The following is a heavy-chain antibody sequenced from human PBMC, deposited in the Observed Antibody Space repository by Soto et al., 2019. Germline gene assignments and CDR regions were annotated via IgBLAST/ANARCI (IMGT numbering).Heavy chain of an antibody. CDR1: GFTFGDYA. Sequence: GGSLRLSCTASGFTFGDYAMSWFRQAPGKGLEWVGFIRSKAYGGTTEYAASVKGRFTISRDDSKSIAYLQMNSLKTEDTAVYYCTRDFSMGWLRDHDAFDIWGQGTMVTVSS. V-gene: IGHV3-49*03. D-gene: IGHD5-12*01. CDR2: IRSKAYGGTT. CDR3: TRDFSMGWLRDHDAFDI. J-gene: IGHJ3*02.